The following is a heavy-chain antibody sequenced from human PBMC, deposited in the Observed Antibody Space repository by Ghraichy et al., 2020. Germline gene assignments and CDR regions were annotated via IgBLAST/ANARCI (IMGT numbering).Heavy chain of an antibody. V-gene: IGHV3-7*01. CDR1: GFSFSRYW. CDR3: ARDSFGWYAFDTVSDY. Sequence: GGSLRLSCAASGFSFSRYWMSWVRQAPGKGLEWVANIKEDGSEKYYVDSVKGRFTISRDNAKDSLYLQMNSLRAEDTAVYYCARDSFGWYAFDTVSDYWGQGTLVTVSS. D-gene: IGHD6-19*01. CDR2: IKEDGSEK. J-gene: IGHJ4*02.